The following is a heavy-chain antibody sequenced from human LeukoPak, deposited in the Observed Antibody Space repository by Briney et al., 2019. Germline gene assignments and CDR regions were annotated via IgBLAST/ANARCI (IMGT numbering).Heavy chain of an antibody. D-gene: IGHD6-6*01. Sequence: SETLSLTCAVYGGSFSGYYWRWIGQPPGKGLEWMGEMNHSGRTNYNPPLKSRVTISVDTSKNQFSLKLSSVTAADTAVYYCARGSPIARPGWFDPWGQGTLVTVSS. CDR2: MNHSGRT. CDR1: GGSFSGYY. V-gene: IGHV4-34*01. CDR3: ARGSPIARPGWFDP. J-gene: IGHJ5*02.